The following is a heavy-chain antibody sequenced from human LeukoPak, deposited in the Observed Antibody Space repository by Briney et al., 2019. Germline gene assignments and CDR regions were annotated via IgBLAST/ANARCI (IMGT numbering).Heavy chain of an antibody. J-gene: IGHJ4*02. Sequence: PGGSLRLSCAASGFTFSDYWMTWVRQAPGKGLEWVANIKQDGSEGYYVDSVKGRFTVSRDNAKSSLYLQLNSLRAEDTAVYYCAKPKVTTTLYYFDYWGQGTLVTVSS. CDR1: GFTFSDYW. CDR3: AKPKVTTTLYYFDY. V-gene: IGHV3-7*01. D-gene: IGHD4-17*01. CDR2: IKQDGSEG.